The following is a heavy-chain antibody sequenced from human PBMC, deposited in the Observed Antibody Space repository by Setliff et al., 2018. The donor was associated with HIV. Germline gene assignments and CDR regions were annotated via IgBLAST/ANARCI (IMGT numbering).Heavy chain of an antibody. J-gene: IGHJ6*01. CDR3: ASLGYCSGVRCYQPSYYYYGLDV. D-gene: IGHD2-15*01. CDR2: IYTSGST. CDR1: GGSISSGSYY. V-gene: IGHV4-61*09. Sequence: SETLSLTCTVSGGSISSGSYYWSWIRQPAGKGLEWIGHIYTSGSTNYNPSLKSRVTISVDTSKNQFSLKLSSVTASDTAIYYCASLGYCSGVRCYQPSYYYYGLDVWG.